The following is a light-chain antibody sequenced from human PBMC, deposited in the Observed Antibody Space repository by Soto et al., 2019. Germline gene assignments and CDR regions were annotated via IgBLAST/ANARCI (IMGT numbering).Light chain of an antibody. Sequence: EIVLTQSPGTLSLSPGERATLSCRASQSVSSSYLAWYQQKPGQAPRLLIYGASSRATGIPDRFSGSGSGTDFTLTISRLEPEGFAVYYWQQYGSSPYTFGQGTKLEIK. V-gene: IGKV3-20*01. CDR1: QSVSSSY. CDR2: GAS. J-gene: IGKJ2*01. CDR3: QQYGSSPYT.